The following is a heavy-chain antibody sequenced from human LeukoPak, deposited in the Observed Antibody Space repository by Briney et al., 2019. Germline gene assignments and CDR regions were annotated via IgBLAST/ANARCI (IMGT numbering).Heavy chain of an antibody. CDR2: NYYSGST. V-gene: IGHV4-59*01. J-gene: IGHJ6*03. Sequence: PSETLSLTCTVSGGSISNYYWNWIRQPPGKGLEWIGYNYYSGSTAYNPSLKSRLTISLDTSKNQFSLKLNSVTAADTAVYYCARRGGIIRGVASYYYMDVWGKGTTVTISS. CDR1: GGSISNYY. D-gene: IGHD3-10*01. CDR3: ARRGGIIRGVASYYYMDV.